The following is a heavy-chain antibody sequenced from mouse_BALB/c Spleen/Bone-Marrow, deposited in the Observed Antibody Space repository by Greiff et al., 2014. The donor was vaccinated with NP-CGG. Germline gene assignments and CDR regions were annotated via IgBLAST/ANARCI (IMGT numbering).Heavy chain of an antibody. Sequence: VKLLESGAELVKPGASVKLSCKASGYTFTSYYMYWVKQRPGQGLEWFGEIDPSNGGTNFNEKFKNKATLTVDKSSSTAYMQLSSLTSEDSAVYYCSRGRRDALDCWGQGTSVTVSS. V-gene: IGHV1S81*02. CDR3: SRGRRDALDC. CDR1: GYTFTSYY. J-gene: IGHJ4*01. CDR2: IDPSNGGT.